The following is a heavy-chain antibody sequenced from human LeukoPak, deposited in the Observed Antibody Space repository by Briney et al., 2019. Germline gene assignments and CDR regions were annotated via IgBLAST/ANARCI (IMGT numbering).Heavy chain of an antibody. J-gene: IGHJ6*03. Sequence: GASVKVSCKASGYTFTSCDINWVRQATGQGLEWMGWMNPNSGNTGYAQKFQGRVTITRNTSISTAYMELSSLRSEDTAVYYCARADVVVVVPAASYYYYYMDVWGKGTTVTVSS. CDR2: MNPNSGNT. CDR1: GYTFTSCD. CDR3: ARADVVVVVPAASYYYYYMDV. V-gene: IGHV1-8*03. D-gene: IGHD2-2*01.